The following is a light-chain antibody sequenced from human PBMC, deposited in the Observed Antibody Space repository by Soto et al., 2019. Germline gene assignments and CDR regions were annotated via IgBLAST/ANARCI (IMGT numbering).Light chain of an antibody. CDR1: HSVDIY. CDR3: QQRKYWPPRT. V-gene: IGKV3-11*01. J-gene: IGKJ4*01. CDR2: DSY. Sequence: EVVLTQSPDTLSLSPGERATLSCRTSHSVDIYLAWYQQKPGQAPRLLIYDSYNRVTGIPTRFSGSGSGTDFTLTISSLEPEDSAVYCWQQRKYWPPRTFGGGTKVEIK.